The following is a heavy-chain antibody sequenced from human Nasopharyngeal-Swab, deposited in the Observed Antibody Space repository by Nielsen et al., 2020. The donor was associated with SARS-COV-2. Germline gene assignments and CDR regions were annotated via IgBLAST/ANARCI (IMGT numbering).Heavy chain of an antibody. CDR3: ARGRSSSWHGGYFDY. CDR1: GFTFSSYA. Sequence: GGSLRLSCAASGFTFSSYAMSWVRQAPGKGLEWVSAISGSGRSTYYADSVKGRFTISRDNAKNSLYLQMNSLRAEDTAVYYCARGRSSSWHGGYFDYWGQGTLVTVSS. J-gene: IGHJ4*02. V-gene: IGHV3-23*01. D-gene: IGHD6-13*01. CDR2: ISGSGRST.